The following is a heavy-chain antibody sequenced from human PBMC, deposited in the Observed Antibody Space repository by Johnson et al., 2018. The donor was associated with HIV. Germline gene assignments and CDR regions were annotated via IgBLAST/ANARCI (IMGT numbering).Heavy chain of an antibody. CDR2: VADDGGYK. Sequence: QVQLVESGGGVVQPGRSPRLSCAGSGFTFSSFAIHWVRQAPGKGLEWVAVVADDGGYKDYADSVKGRFTVSRDNSRDTLYLQMNSLRTEDTAVYYCAKGPAAVFGLVADIWGQGTMVTVSS. CDR1: GFTFSSFA. CDR3: AKGPAAVFGLVADI. J-gene: IGHJ3*02. D-gene: IGHD3/OR15-3a*01. V-gene: IGHV3-30*04.